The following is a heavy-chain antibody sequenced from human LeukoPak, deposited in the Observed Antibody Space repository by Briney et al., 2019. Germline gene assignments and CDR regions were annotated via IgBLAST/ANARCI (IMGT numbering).Heavy chain of an antibody. V-gene: IGHV3-23*01. CDR1: GFTFSSYG. CDR3: AKVPSAVTTLFDY. D-gene: IGHD4-17*01. Sequence: PGGSLRLSCAASGFTFSSYGMSWVRQAPGKGLEWVSAISGSGGSTYYADSVKGRFTISRDNSKNTLYLQMNSLRAEDTAVYYCAKVPSAVTTLFDYWGQGTLVTVSS. CDR2: ISGSGGST. J-gene: IGHJ4*02.